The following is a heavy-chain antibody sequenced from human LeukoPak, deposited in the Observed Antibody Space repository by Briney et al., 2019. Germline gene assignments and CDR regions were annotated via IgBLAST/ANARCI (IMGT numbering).Heavy chain of an antibody. Sequence: GGSLRLSCAASGFTLSSYWMSWVRQAPGKGLEWVANIKQDGSEKYYMDSVKGRFTISRDNAKNSLYLQMNSLRAEDTDVYYCAKSQRYCTNGVCYYYYMDVWGKGTTVTVSS. CDR1: GFTLSSYW. J-gene: IGHJ6*03. V-gene: IGHV3-7*03. CDR3: AKSQRYCTNGVCYYYYMDV. CDR2: IKQDGSEK. D-gene: IGHD2-8*01.